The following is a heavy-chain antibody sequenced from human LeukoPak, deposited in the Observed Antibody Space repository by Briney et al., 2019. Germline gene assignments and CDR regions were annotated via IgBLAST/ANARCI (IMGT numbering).Heavy chain of an antibody. CDR1: GFTFSSYG. D-gene: IGHD6-19*01. V-gene: IGHV3-71*01. J-gene: IGHJ4*02. CDR3: ARETPDSSGWD. CDR2: IRSKAYGGTT. Sequence: AGGSLRLSCAASGFTFSSYGMHWVRQAPGKGLEWVGFIRSKAYGGTTEYAASVKGRFTISRDDSKSIAYLQMNSLRAEDTAVYYCARETPDSSGWDWGQGTLVTVSS.